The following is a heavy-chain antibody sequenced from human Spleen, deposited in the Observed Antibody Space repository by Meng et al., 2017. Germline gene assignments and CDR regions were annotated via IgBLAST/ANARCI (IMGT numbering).Heavy chain of an antibody. D-gene: IGHD5-24*01. J-gene: IGHJ4*02. Sequence: QVQVVQYGAEVKRPGASLKVSCKDPHYTFTGYGVGWFRQAPGQGLEWMAWLGAHDADTSHAPRFQGRVTVTADRPTATAYMELSSLSSGDTAVYYCARERDATYYFHNWGQGTLVTVSS. CDR2: LGAHDADT. CDR3: ARERDATYYFHN. V-gene: IGHV1-18*01. CDR1: HYTFTGYG.